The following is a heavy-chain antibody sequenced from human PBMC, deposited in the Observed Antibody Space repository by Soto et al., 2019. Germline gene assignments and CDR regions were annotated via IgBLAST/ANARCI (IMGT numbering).Heavy chain of an antibody. Sequence: PGGSLRLSFAASGFTFSSYAMPWVRQAPGKGLEWLAVISYDVTNKYYADSVKGRFTISRDSSKNTMFLHMNSLRPEDTAVYYCARAQGTTGCFDSWGQGALVTVSS. D-gene: IGHD1-1*01. J-gene: IGHJ4*02. CDR2: ISYDVTNK. V-gene: IGHV3-30-3*01. CDR1: GFTFSSYA. CDR3: ARAQGTTGCFDS.